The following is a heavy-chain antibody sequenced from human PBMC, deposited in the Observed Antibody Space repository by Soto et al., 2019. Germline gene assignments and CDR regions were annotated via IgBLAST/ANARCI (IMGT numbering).Heavy chain of an antibody. V-gene: IGHV1-3*01. Sequence: ASVKVSCKTSGYTFSSYAVHWVRQAPGQRPEWMGWIHAGKGDTKYSQKFQGRVTITRDTSATTVYMELRSLRSEDTAMYFCARDGAIELWFDSWVQGTMVTVSS. D-gene: IGHD1-7*01. CDR3: ARDGAIELWFDS. CDR2: IHAGKGDT. CDR1: GYTFSSYA. J-gene: IGHJ5*01.